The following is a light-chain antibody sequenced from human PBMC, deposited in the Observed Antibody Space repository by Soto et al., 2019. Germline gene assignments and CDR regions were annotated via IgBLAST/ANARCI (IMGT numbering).Light chain of an antibody. J-gene: IGKJ4*01. V-gene: IGKV1-27*01. CDR1: QGITNF. CDR2: EAS. Sequence: DIQMTQSPSSLSASVGDRVTITCRASQGITNFLAWYQQEPGKVPKLLIYEASTLQSGVPSRFSGSGSGTDFTLTISSLQPEDVATYYCQKYNSAPSFGGGTKVDIK. CDR3: QKYNSAPS.